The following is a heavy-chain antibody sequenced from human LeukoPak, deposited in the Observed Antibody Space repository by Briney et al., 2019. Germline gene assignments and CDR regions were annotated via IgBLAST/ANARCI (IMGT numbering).Heavy chain of an antibody. CDR3: ARPQLGGYYFDY. CDR1: GYSFTFYW. CDR2: IYPGDSDT. Sequence: GESLKISCKISGYSFTFYWIGWVRQMPGKGLEWMGIIYPGDSDTRYSPSFQGQVTMSADKSISTAYLQWSSLKASDTAIYYYARPQLGGYYFDYWGQGTLVTVSS. D-gene: IGHD5-24*01. V-gene: IGHV5-51*01. J-gene: IGHJ4*02.